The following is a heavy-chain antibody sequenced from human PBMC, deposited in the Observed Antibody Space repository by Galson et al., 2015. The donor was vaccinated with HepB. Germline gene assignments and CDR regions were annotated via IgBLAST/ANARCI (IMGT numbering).Heavy chain of an antibody. CDR2: ISSSSSYI. J-gene: IGHJ4*02. V-gene: IGHV3-21*01. Sequence: SLRLSCAASGFTFSSYSMNWVRQAPGKGLEWVSSISSSSSYIYYADSVKGRFTISRDNAKNSLYLQMNSLRAEDTAVYYCARGRSGYSNYVYWGQGTLVTVSS. CDR1: GFTFSSYS. CDR3: ARGRSGYSNYVY. D-gene: IGHD4-11*01.